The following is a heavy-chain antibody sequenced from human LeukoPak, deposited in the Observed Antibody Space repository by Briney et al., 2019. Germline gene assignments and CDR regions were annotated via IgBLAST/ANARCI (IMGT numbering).Heavy chain of an antibody. J-gene: IGHJ4*02. D-gene: IGHD1-14*01. CDR1: GGSISSSNW. CDR2: IYHSGST. Sequence: PETLSLTCAVSGGSISSSNWWSWVRQPPGKGLEWIGEIYHSGSTNYNPSLKSRVTISVDTSKNQFSLKLSSVTAADTAVYYCARVDFPDPETYYFDYWGQGTLVTVSS. CDR3: ARVDFPDPETYYFDY. V-gene: IGHV4-4*03.